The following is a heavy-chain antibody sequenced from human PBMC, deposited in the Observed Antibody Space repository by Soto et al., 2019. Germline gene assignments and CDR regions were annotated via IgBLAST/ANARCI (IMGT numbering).Heavy chain of an antibody. Sequence: ASVKVSCKASGYTFTSYDINWVRQATGKSLEWMGWMNPNSGNTGYAQKFQGRVTMTRNTSISTAYMELSSLRSGDTAVYYCARGASHYDFWSGFYYYYYMDVWGKGTTVTVSS. J-gene: IGHJ6*03. CDR2: MNPNSGNT. V-gene: IGHV1-8*01. CDR1: GYTFTSYD. CDR3: ARGASHYDFWSGFYYYYYMDV. D-gene: IGHD3-3*01.